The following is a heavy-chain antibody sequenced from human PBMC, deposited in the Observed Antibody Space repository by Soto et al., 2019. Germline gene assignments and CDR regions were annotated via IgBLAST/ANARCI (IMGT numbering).Heavy chain of an antibody. CDR2: IYYSGST. V-gene: IGHV4-31*03. D-gene: IGHD3-10*01. CDR3: ARQQLLRFGELYVNNWFDP. CDR1: GGSISSGGYY. Sequence: QVQLQESGPGLVKPSQTLSLTCTVSGGSISSGGYYWSWIRQHPGKGLEWIGYIYYSGSTYYNPSLKSRVTISVDTSKNQFSLKLSSVTAADTAVYYCARQQLLRFGELYVNNWFDPWGQGTLVTVSS. J-gene: IGHJ5*02.